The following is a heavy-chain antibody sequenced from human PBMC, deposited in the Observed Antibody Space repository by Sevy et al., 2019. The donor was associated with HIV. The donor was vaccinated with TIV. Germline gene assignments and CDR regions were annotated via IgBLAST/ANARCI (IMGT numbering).Heavy chain of an antibody. CDR3: ATPNHYDFWSGYYFGMDV. J-gene: IGHJ6*02. V-gene: IGHV1-46*01. CDR1: GYTFTSYY. D-gene: IGHD3-3*01. Sequence: ASLKVSCKASGYTFTSYYMHWVRQAPGQGLEWMGIINPSGGSTSYAQKFQGRVTMTRDTSTSTVYMELSSLRSEDTAVYYCATPNHYDFWSGYYFGMDVWGQGTTVTVSS. CDR2: INPSGGST.